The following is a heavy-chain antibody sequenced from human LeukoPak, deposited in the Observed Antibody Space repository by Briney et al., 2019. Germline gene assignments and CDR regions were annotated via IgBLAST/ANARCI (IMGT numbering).Heavy chain of an antibody. Sequence: GGSLRLSCAASGFTFSSYAIHWVRQAPGKGLEWVAVISYDGSNKYYADSVKGRFTISRDNSKNTLYLQMNSLRAEDTAVYYCARDLVRGVIIGSGGYWGQGTLVTVSS. CDR3: ARDLVRGVIIGSGGY. CDR1: GFTFSSYA. J-gene: IGHJ4*02. CDR2: ISYDGSNK. D-gene: IGHD3-10*01. V-gene: IGHV3-30*04.